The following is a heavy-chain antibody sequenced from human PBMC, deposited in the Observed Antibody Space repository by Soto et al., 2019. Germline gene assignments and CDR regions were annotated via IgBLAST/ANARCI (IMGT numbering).Heavy chain of an antibody. J-gene: IGHJ3*02. D-gene: IGHD3-10*01. CDR1: GFTFTSSA. CDR2: IVVGSGNT. Sequence: SVKVSCKASGFTFTSSAMQWVRQARGQRLEWIGWIVVGSGNTNYAQKFQERVTITRDMSTSTAYMELSSLRSEDTAVYYCAAEGMTIEDAACDIWGQGTMVTVSS. V-gene: IGHV1-58*02. CDR3: AAEGMTIEDAACDI.